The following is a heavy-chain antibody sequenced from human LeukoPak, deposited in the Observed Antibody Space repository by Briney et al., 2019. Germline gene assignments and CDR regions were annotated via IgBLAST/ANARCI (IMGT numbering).Heavy chain of an antibody. CDR2: ISSGSTTI. CDR3: ARGRATTVSFYYYYYMDV. J-gene: IGHJ6*03. Sequence: GGSLRLSCATSGFTLSSYSMNWVRQAPGKGLEWVSYISSGSTTIYYADSVKGRFTISRDNAKNTVYLQINSLRAEDTAVYYCARGRATTVSFYYYYYMDVWGKGTTVTVS. CDR1: GFTLSSYS. V-gene: IGHV3-48*01. D-gene: IGHD4-11*01.